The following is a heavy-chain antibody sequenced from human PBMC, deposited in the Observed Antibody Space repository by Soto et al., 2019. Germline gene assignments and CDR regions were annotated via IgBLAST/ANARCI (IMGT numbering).Heavy chain of an antibody. CDR1: GYTFTRYF. J-gene: IGHJ4*02. CDR2: INPAGGTT. Sequence: QVQLVQSGAEVKKPGASVKVSCQASGYTFTRYFIQWIRQGPGQDLEWVGLINPAGGTTSYAQKFQGRVTMTRDTSTRTVFMEMSSLRSDETGVYFCARDGTFDIWGQGTLVTVSS. D-gene: IGHD1-7*01. V-gene: IGHV1-46*01. CDR3: ARDGTFDI.